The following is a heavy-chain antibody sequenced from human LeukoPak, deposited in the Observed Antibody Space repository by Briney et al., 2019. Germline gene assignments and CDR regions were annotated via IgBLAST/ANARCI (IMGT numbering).Heavy chain of an antibody. CDR1: GYTFTGYY. D-gene: IGHD6-19*01. Sequence: GASVKVSCKASGYTFTGYYMHWVRQAPGQGLEWMGRINPNGGGTNYAQKFQGRVTMTRDTSISTAYMELSRLRSDDTAVYYCARDASSGWLHNWFDSWGQGTLVTVSS. V-gene: IGHV1-2*06. CDR3: ARDASSGWLHNWFDS. CDR2: INPNGGGT. J-gene: IGHJ5*01.